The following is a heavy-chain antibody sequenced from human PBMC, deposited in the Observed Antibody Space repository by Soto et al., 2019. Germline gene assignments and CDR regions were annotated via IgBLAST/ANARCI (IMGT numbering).Heavy chain of an antibody. CDR3: ARVGYSGYDSSEADY. J-gene: IGHJ4*02. CDR1: GYTLTGYG. D-gene: IGHD5-12*01. CDR2: ISAYNGNT. Sequence: ASVKVSCKASGYTLTGYGISWVRQAPGQGLEWMGWISAYNGNTNYAQKLQGRVTITTDKSTSTAYMELSSLRSEDTAVYYCARVGYSGYDSSEADYWGQGTLVTVSS. V-gene: IGHV1-18*01.